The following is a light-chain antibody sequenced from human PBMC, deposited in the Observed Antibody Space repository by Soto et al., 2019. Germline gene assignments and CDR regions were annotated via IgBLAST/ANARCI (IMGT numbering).Light chain of an antibody. CDR3: QQYNSYGT. CDR2: DAS. CDR1: QSIGSS. J-gene: IGKJ2*01. Sequence: DIQMTQSPSTLSASVGDRVTITCRASQSIGSSLAWYQQKPGKGPKLLIYDASTLESGVPSRFSGSGFETEFALTISSLQPDDFATFYCQQYNSYGTFGQGTKLEIK. V-gene: IGKV1-5*01.